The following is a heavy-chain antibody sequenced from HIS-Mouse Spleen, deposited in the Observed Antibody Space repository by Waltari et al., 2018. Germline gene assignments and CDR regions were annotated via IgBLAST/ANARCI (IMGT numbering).Heavy chain of an antibody. CDR3: ARGASGSYYLVSVSDY. CDR2: ISSSSSTI. V-gene: IGHV3-48*01. Sequence: EVQLVESGGGLVQPGGSLGLSCAAPGFPFSSYSMNWVRQAPGKGLEWVSYISSSSSTIYYADSVKGRFTISRDNAKNSLYLQMNSLRAEDTAVYYCARGASGSYYLVSVSDYWGQGTLVTVSS. J-gene: IGHJ4*02. D-gene: IGHD1-26*01. CDR1: GFPFSSYS.